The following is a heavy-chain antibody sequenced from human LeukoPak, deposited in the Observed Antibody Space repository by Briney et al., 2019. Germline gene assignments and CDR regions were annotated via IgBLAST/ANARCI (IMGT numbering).Heavy chain of an antibody. V-gene: IGHV4-59*01. Sequence: SETLSLTCTVSGGSISSYYWSWIRQPPGKGLEWIGYIYYSGSTNYNPSLKSRVTISVDTSKNQFSLKLSSVTAADTAVYYCARVRGYGGNPYDAFDIWGQGTMVTVSS. D-gene: IGHD4-23*01. CDR1: GGSISSYY. J-gene: IGHJ3*02. CDR3: ARVRGYGGNPYDAFDI. CDR2: IYYSGST.